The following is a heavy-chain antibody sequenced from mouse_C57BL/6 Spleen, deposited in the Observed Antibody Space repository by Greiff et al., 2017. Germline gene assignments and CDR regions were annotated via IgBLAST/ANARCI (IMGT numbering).Heavy chain of an antibody. J-gene: IGHJ2*01. Sequence: EVKLVESGGGLVQPGGSMKLSCVASGFTFSNYWMNWVRQSPEKGLEWVAQIRLKSDNYATHSAESVKGRFTISRDDSKSSVYLQMNNLRAEDTGIYYCTTNWDAYFDYWGQGTTLTVSS. CDR3: TTNWDAYFDY. CDR1: GFTFSNYW. D-gene: IGHD4-1*01. V-gene: IGHV6-3*01. CDR2: IRLKSDNYAT.